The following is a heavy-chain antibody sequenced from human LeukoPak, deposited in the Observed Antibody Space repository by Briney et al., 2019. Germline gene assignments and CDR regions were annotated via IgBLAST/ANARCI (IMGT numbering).Heavy chain of an antibody. V-gene: IGHV3-43*02. CDR1: GFTFDDYS. J-gene: IGHJ4*02. CDR3: AKDYRYIIDY. D-gene: IGHD5-18*01. Sequence: PGGSLRLSCAASGFTFDDYSMHGVRQASGKGLEWVSLISGDGGSTYYADSVKGRFTISRDNSKNSLYLQMNSLRPEDPALYYCAKDYRYIIDYWGQGTLVTVSS. CDR2: ISGDGGST.